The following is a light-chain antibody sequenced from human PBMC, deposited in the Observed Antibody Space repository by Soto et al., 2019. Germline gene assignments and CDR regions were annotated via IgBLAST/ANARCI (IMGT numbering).Light chain of an antibody. CDR2: ATS. CDR3: QQYGDWPLT. Sequence: EIVVTQSPATLSVSPGERATLSCRASQSVGNNFAWYQQKPGQAPRLLIFATSTRATGVPARFSDSGSGTEFTLTISSLQSEDFAVYYCQQYGDWPLTFGGGAKVEI. V-gene: IGKV3-15*01. J-gene: IGKJ4*01. CDR1: QSVGNN.